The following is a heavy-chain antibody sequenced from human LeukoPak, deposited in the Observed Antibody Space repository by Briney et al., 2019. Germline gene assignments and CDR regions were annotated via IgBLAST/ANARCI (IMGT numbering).Heavy chain of an antibody. CDR1: GDSINNYY. CDR3: AGRFRDSCSSTSCYPYFDY. Sequence: SETLSLTCTVSGDSINNYYWSWIRQPPGKGLEWIGYVYYSGTTNYNPSLKSRASISVDTSKNQFSLKLTTVTAADTAVYYCAGRFRDSCSSTSCYPYFDYWGQGILVTVSS. V-gene: IGHV4-59*01. CDR2: VYYSGTT. J-gene: IGHJ4*02. D-gene: IGHD2-2*01.